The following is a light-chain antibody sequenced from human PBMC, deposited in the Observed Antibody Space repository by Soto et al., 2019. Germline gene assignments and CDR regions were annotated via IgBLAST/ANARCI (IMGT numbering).Light chain of an antibody. J-gene: IGKJ1*01. Sequence: DIMLTLMPCTLSMYTGESANLSCSVSQSATSNYIAWYQQKPGPAPRLLIYRASTRATGIPDRFSGSGWGTDFTLTISSVEPEDVAVYHCQKYGNSPWKFGQGTKVDIK. CDR1: QSATSNY. CDR2: RAS. V-gene: IGKV3-20*01. CDR3: QKYGNSPWK.